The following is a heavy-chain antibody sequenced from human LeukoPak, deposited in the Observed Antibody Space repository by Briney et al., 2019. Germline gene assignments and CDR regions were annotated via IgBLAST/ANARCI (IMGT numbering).Heavy chain of an antibody. CDR1: GGSFSGYY. J-gene: IGHJ4*02. V-gene: IGHV4-34*01. Sequence: SETLSLTCAVYGGSFSGYYWSWIRQPPGKGLEWIGEINHSGSTNYNPPLKSRVTISVDTSKNQFSLKLSSVTAADTAVYYCARGYSSSWLRIDYWGQGTLVTVSS. D-gene: IGHD6-13*01. CDR2: INHSGST. CDR3: ARGYSSSWLRIDY.